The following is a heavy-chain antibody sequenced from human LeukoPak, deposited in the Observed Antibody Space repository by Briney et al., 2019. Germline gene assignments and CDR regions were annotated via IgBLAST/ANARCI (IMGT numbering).Heavy chain of an antibody. J-gene: IGHJ3*02. CDR3: ARDLAATDAFDI. CDR2: IIPILGIA. D-gene: IGHD2-15*01. CDR1: GGTFSSYT. Sequence: GASVKVSCKASGGTFSSYTISWVRQAPGQGLEWMGRIIPILGIANYAQKFQGRVTITADKSTSTAYMKLSSLRSEDTAVYYCARDLAATDAFDIWGQGTMITVYS. V-gene: IGHV1-69*04.